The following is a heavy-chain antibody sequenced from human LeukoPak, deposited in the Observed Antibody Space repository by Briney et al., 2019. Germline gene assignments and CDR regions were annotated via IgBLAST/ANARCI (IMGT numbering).Heavy chain of an antibody. D-gene: IGHD6-19*01. CDR3: ARVFAVAGTFPDS. J-gene: IGHJ4*02. CDR1: GASISNSSHY. CDR2: IYYTGTT. V-gene: IGHV4-39*07. Sequence: NASETLSLTCIVSGASISNSSHYWGWIRQPPGKGLEWIGNIYYTGTTYYAPSLKSRVTISIDTSKSQFSLKVSSVTAADTAVYYCARVFAVAGTFPDSWGQGTLVTVSS.